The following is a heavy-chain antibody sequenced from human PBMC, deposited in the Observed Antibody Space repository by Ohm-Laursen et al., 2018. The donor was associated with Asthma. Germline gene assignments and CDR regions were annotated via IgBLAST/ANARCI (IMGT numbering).Heavy chain of an antibody. J-gene: IGHJ4*02. CDR1: GFTFSSYA. V-gene: IGHV3-23*01. Sequence: SLRLSCSASGFTFSSYAMSWVRQAPGKGLEWVSAISGSGGSTYYADSVKGRFTISRDNSKNTLYLQMNSLRAEDTAVYYCAKDLYSSGWYDYGCFDFWGQGTLVTVSS. CDR3: AKDLYSSGWYDYGCFDF. CDR2: ISGSGGST. D-gene: IGHD6-19*01.